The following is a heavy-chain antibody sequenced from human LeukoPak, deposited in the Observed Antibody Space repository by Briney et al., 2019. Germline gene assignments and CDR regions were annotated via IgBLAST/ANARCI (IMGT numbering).Heavy chain of an antibody. CDR1: GHTFTGYY. D-gene: IGHD3-9*01. CDR3: ARDRLTGYEVFDI. J-gene: IGHJ3*02. Sequence: ASVKVSCKASGHTFTGYYMHWVRQAPGQGLEWMGWINPNNGGTTYAQRFQGRVTMTWDTSISTAYMELSRLTSDDTAVYYCARDRLTGYEVFDIWGQGTMVTLSS. V-gene: IGHV1-2*02. CDR2: INPNNGGT.